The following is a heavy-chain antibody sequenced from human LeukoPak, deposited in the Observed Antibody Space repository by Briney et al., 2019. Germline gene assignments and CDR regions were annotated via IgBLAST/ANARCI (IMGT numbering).Heavy chain of an antibody. V-gene: IGHV3-21*01. D-gene: IGHD3-9*01. CDR2: ISSNSSYI. Sequence: PGGSLRLSCAASGFTFSSYSMNWVRQAPGKGLEWVSSISSNSSYIYYADSVKGRFTISRDNAKNSLYLQMNSLRAEDTAVYYCARAYDILTGDGLDYWGQGTLVTVSS. J-gene: IGHJ4*02. CDR1: GFTFSSYS. CDR3: ARAYDILTGDGLDY.